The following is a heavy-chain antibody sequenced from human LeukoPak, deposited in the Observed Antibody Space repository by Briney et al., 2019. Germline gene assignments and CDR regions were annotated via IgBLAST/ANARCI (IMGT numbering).Heavy chain of an antibody. V-gene: IGHV3-7*01. D-gene: IGHD2-8*02. Sequence: GGSLRLSCAASGFTFSNYGMNWVRQAPGKGLEWVANIKEDGSEKYHGDFVKGRFTISRDNAKNSLYLQMNSLRAEDTALYYCVKDAGTAWGQGTTVTVSS. CDR3: VKDAGTA. J-gene: IGHJ6*02. CDR1: GFTFSNYG. CDR2: IKEDGSEK.